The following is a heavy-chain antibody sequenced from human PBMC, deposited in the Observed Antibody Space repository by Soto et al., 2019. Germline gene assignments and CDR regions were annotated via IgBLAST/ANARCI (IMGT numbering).Heavy chain of an antibody. V-gene: IGHV3-74*01. CDR1: GFTFSSYW. Sequence: EVQLVESGGGLVQPGGSLRLSCAASGFTFSSYWMHWVRQAPGKGLVWVSHIDSDGSSTNYADSVKGRFTISRDNAKNTLYLQMNSLRAEDTAVYYCARGWVQLWPFDYWGQGTLVTVSS. CDR3: ARGWVQLWPFDY. J-gene: IGHJ4*02. CDR2: IDSDGSST. D-gene: IGHD5-18*01.